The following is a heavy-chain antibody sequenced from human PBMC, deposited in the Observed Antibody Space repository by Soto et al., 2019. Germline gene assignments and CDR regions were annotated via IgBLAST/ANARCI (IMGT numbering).Heavy chain of an antibody. V-gene: IGHV3-23*01. J-gene: IGHJ4*02. Sequence: EVQLLESGGGLVQPGGSLRLSCAASGFTFSSYAMSWVRQAPGKGLEWVSAISGSGGSTYYADSVKGRFTISSDNSKNTLYLQMNSLRAEDTAVYYCAKDMDYGDYVGYWGQGTLVTVSS. D-gene: IGHD4-17*01. CDR1: GFTFSSYA. CDR3: AKDMDYGDYVGY. CDR2: ISGSGGST.